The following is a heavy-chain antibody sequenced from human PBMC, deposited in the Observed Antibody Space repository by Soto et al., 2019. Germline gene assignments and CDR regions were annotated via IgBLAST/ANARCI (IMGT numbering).Heavy chain of an antibody. Sequence: QITLKESGPTLVEPTQTLTLTCTYSGFSLRTTGVGVGWIRQPPGKALEWLGIIYWNDDKRYSPSLKNRLTLTSYISKSQVVLTMTNMDPVDTATYYCAHTWGLPFDYWGQGTLVIVSS. J-gene: IGHJ4*02. D-gene: IGHD3-16*01. CDR2: IYWNDDK. CDR1: GFSLRTTGVG. CDR3: AHTWGLPFDY. V-gene: IGHV2-5*01.